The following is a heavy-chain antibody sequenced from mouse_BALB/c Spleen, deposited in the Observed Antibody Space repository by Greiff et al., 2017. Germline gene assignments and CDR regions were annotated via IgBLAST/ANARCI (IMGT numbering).Heavy chain of an antibody. CDR1: GYAFSSYW. V-gene: IGHV1-80*01. CDR2: IYPGDGDT. D-gene: IGHD2-14*01. Sequence: QVQLQQSGAELVRPGSSVKISCKASGYAFSSYWMNWVKQRPGQGLEWIGQIYPGDGDTNYNGKFKGKATLTADKSSSTAYMQLSSLTSEDSAVYFCARERYDGGFAYWGQGTLVTVSA. J-gene: IGHJ3*01. CDR3: ARERYDGGFAY.